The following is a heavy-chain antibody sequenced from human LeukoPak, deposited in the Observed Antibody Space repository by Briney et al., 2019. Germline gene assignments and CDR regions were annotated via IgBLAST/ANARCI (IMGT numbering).Heavy chain of an antibody. D-gene: IGHD2-15*01. V-gene: IGHV3-11*01. CDR2: ISNTGYTI. CDR3: ASPGSGGYDPGTLES. J-gene: IGHJ4*02. CDR1: EFTFSDYY. Sequence: SGGSLRLSCAASEFTFSDYYMSWIRQAPGKGLEWVSYISNTGYTIYYADSVKGRFTISRDNSKNLVFLQMNSLRVEDTALYFCASPGSGGYDPGTLESWGQGTLVIVSS.